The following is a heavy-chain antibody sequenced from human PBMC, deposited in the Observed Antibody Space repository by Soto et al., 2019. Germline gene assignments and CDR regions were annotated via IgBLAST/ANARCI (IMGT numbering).Heavy chain of an antibody. V-gene: IGHV3-11*01. CDR3: ARITDAGTLVHEGFDY. Sequence: PGGSLRLSCAASGFTFSDYYMSWIRQAPGKGLEWVSYISSSGSTIYYADSVKGRFTISRDNAKNSLYLQMNSLRAEDTAVYYCARITDAGTLVHEGFDYWGQGTLVTVSS. CDR2: ISSSGSTI. CDR1: GFTFSDYY. D-gene: IGHD6-13*01. J-gene: IGHJ4*02.